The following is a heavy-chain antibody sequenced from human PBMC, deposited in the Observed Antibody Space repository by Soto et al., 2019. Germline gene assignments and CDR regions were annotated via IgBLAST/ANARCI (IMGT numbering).Heavy chain of an antibody. CDR2: ISYDGSNK. CDR1: GFTFSSYA. CDR3: AREYDFWSDERWFDP. J-gene: IGHJ5*02. Sequence: QVQLVESGGGVVQPGRSLRLSCAASGFTFSSYAMHWVRQAPGKGLEWVAVISYDGSNKYYADSVKGRFTISRDNSKNTLYLQMTSLRAEDTDVYYCAREYDFWSDERWFDPWGQGTLVTVSS. V-gene: IGHV3-30-3*01. D-gene: IGHD3-3*01.